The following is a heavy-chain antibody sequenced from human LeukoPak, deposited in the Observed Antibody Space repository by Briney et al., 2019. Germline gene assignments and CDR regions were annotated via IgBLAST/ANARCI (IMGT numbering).Heavy chain of an antibody. Sequence: SETLSLTCTVSGGSISSYYWSWIRQPPGKGLEWIGYIYYSGSTNYNPSLKSRVTISVDTSKNQFSLKLSSVTAADTAVYYCASMESSGSDWGGFDYWGQGTLVTVSS. CDR3: ASMESSGSDWGGFDY. D-gene: IGHD3-22*01. V-gene: IGHV4-59*08. CDR2: IYYSGST. CDR1: GGSISSYY. J-gene: IGHJ4*02.